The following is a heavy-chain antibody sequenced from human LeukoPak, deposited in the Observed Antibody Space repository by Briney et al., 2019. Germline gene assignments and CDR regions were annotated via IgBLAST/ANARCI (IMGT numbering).Heavy chain of an antibody. D-gene: IGHD3-3*01. CDR3: ARASTYYDFWSGSNAFDI. J-gene: IGHJ3*02. CDR1: GFTVSSNY. CDR2: IYSGGST. V-gene: IGHV3-53*01. Sequence: GGSLRLSCAASGFTVSSNYMSWVRQAPGKGLEWVSVIYSGGSTYYADSVKGRFTISRDNSKNTLYLQMNSLRAEDTAVYYCARASTYYDFWSGSNAFDIWGQGTMVTVSS.